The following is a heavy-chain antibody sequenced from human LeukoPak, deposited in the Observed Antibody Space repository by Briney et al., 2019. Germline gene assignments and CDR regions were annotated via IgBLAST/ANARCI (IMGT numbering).Heavy chain of an antibody. J-gene: IGHJ6*03. CDR2: MNPNSGNT. CDR3: AREVLDIVVVPAAIADYYYYYMDV. V-gene: IGHV1-8*01. Sequence: ALVKVSCKASGYTFTSYDINWVRQATGQGLEWMGWMNPNSGNTGYAQKFQGRVTMTRNTSISTAYMELSSLRSEDTAVYYCAREVLDIVVVPAAIADYYYYYMDVWGKGTTVTVSS. D-gene: IGHD2-2*02. CDR1: GYTFTSYD.